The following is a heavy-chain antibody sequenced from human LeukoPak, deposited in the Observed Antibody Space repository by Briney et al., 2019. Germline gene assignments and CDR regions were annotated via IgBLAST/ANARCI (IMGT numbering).Heavy chain of an antibody. J-gene: IGHJ3*02. CDR1: GFTFNSYW. V-gene: IGHV3-74*01. CDR2: INSDGSDT. D-gene: IGHD2-15*01. CDR3: ARGGYHHGFDI. Sequence: GGSLRLSCAASGFTFNSYWFHWVRQAPGKGLVWVSRINSDGSDTIYADSVKGRFTISGDNAKSTVYLQMNSLKAEDTAVYYCARGGYHHGFDIWGQGTMVTVSS.